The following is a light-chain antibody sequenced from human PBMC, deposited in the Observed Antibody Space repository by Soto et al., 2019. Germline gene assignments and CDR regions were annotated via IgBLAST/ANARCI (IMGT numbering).Light chain of an antibody. Sequence: EIVLTQSPGTLSLSPGERATLSCRASQSVSSSYLAWYQQKPGQAPRLLIYGASSRATGIPDRFSGSGSGTDFTLTISRLEAEDLAVYYWQQYGSSLLFGPGTKVDIK. CDR3: QQYGSSLL. V-gene: IGKV3-20*01. J-gene: IGKJ3*01. CDR2: GAS. CDR1: QSVSSSY.